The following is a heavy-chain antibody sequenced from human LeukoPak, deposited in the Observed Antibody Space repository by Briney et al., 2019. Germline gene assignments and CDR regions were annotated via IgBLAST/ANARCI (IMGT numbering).Heavy chain of an antibody. CDR1: GFNFNGYW. CDR2: TKEDESEK. J-gene: IGHJ5*02. Sequence: AGGSLRLSCVASGFNFNGYWMSWVRQAPGKGLEWVAKTKEDESEKYYVDSVKGRFTISKDNARNSLYLQMNSLKAEDTAVYYCARDWVRGFDTWGQGTLVTVSS. V-gene: IGHV3-7*01. CDR3: ARDWVRGFDT. D-gene: IGHD3-16*01.